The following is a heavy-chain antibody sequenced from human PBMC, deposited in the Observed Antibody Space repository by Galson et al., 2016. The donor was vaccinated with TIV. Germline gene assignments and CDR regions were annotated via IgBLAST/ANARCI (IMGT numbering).Heavy chain of an antibody. Sequence: PALVKPTQTLTLTCTFSGFSLSGSRMCVTWMRQPPGKALEWLARIDGDDDTYYNNFLATRLFITKDTSRNQVVLTLTNLDPADTATYYCARASSDYFYNYGMDVWGQGTTVTVS. CDR1: GFSLSGSRMC. D-gene: IGHD6-19*01. V-gene: IGHV2-70*11. CDR3: ARASSDYFYNYGMDV. J-gene: IGHJ6*02. CDR2: IDGDDDT.